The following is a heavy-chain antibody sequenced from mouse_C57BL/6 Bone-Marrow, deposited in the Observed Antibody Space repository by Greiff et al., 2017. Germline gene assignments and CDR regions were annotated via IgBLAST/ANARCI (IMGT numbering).Heavy chain of an antibody. J-gene: IGHJ2*01. D-gene: IGHD2-1*01. V-gene: IGHV3-6*01. CDR2: ISYDGSN. CDR1: GYSITSGYY. Sequence: EVQLVESGPGLVKPSQSLSLTCSVTGYSITSGYYWNWIRQFPGNKLEWMGYISYDGSNNYNPSPKNRISITRDTSKNQFFLKLNSVTTEDTATYYCARGVTSYYFDYWGQGTTLTVSS. CDR3: ARGVTSYYFDY.